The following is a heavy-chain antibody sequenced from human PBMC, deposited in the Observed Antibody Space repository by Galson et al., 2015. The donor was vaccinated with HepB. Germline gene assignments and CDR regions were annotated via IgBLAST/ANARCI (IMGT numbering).Heavy chain of an antibody. J-gene: IGHJ6*02. CDR1: GFTFSSYA. CDR3: ARDMRQWLVVGYYYYGMDV. CDR2: ISYDGSNK. V-gene: IGHV3-30-3*01. Sequence: SLRLPCAASGFTFSSYATHWVRQAPGKGLEWVAVISYDGSNKYYADSVKGRLTISRDNSKNTLYLQMNSLRAEDTAVYYCARDMRQWLVVGYYYYGMDVWGQGTTVTVSS. D-gene: IGHD6-19*01.